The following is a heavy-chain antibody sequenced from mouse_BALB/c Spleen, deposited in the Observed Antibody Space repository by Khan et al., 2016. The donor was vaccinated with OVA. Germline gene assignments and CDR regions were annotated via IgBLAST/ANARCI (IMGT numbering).Heavy chain of an antibody. V-gene: IGHV3-2*02. J-gene: IGHJ3*01. CDR2: INYSGTT. CDR3: VRGRAY. Sequence: EVQLQESGPGLVKPSQSLSLTCTVTGYSITSDYAWNWIRQFPGNKLEWMGYINYSGTTSKKPSLTSRISITRDTSKNRFCLQLNSVTTEDTATYYCVRGRAYWGQGTLVTVSA. CDR1: GYSITSDYA.